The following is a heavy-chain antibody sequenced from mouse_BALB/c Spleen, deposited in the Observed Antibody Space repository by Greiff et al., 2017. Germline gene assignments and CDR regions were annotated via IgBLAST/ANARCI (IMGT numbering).Heavy chain of an antibody. CDR1: GYTFTDYA. V-gene: IGHV1-67*01. J-gene: IGHJ4*01. D-gene: IGHD2-2*01. Sequence: QVQLQQSGPELVRPGVSVKISCKGSGYTFTDYAMHWVKQSHAKSLEWIGVISTYYGNTNYNQKFKGKATMTVDKSSSTAYMELARLTSEDSAIYYCARGGGYYDAMDYWGQGTSVTVSS. CDR2: ISTYYGNT. CDR3: ARGGGYYDAMDY.